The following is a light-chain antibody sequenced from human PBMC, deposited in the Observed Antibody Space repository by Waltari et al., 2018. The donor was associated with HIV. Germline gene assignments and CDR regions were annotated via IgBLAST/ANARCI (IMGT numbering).Light chain of an antibody. CDR1: SSDVGNYNL. Sequence: QSALAQPASVSDSPGQSITISCTGTSSDVGNYNLVSWYQQHPGKVPKLTIYEVTKRPAGVSNRLSGSKSGNTASLTISGRQAEDEADYYCCSYAASRSVVFGGGTKLTVL. CDR3: CSYAASRSVV. CDR2: EVT. J-gene: IGLJ2*01. V-gene: IGLV2-23*02.